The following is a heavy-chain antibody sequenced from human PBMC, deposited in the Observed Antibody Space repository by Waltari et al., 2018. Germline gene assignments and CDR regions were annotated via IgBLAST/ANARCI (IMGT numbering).Heavy chain of an antibody. V-gene: IGHV4-4*07. CDR1: GASINTFF. D-gene: IGHD3-3*01. J-gene: IGHJ3*02. CDR2: VSAIAKT. Sequence: QVQLQESGPGLVKPSATLSLTCSVSGASINTFFWNWIRQPAGKGLEWIGRVSAIAKTNYTPSLKSRVTMSVDTSKNQFTLKLSSVTAADTAVYYCARDLFLPSWSGFIAGFDIWGRGTVVTVSS. CDR3: ARDLFLPSWSGFIAGFDI.